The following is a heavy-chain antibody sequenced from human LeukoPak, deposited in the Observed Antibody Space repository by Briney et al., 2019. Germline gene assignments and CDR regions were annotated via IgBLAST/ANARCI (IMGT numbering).Heavy chain of an antibody. Sequence: GGSLRLSCAASGFTFRSYWMHWLRQAPGERPVWVSRISTDGSSRTYADSVKGRFTISGDNGKNTLYLQMNSLRVEDTAVYYCASYLRSIPSGMDVWGQGTTVTVSS. J-gene: IGHJ6*02. CDR1: GFTFRSYW. CDR3: ASYLRSIPSGMDV. D-gene: IGHD2/OR15-2a*01. V-gene: IGHV3-74*03. CDR2: ISTDGSSR.